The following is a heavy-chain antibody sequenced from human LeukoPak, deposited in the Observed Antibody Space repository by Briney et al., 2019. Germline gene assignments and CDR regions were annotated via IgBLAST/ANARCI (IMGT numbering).Heavy chain of an antibody. CDR3: AKARRYDFWSGYYF. CDR1: GFTFSSYW. V-gene: IGHV3-53*01. J-gene: IGHJ4*02. D-gene: IGHD3-3*01. Sequence: GGSLRLSCAASGFTFSSYWMHWVRQAPGKGLVWVSVIYSGGSTYYADSVKGRFTISRDNSKNTLYLQMNSLRAEDTAVYYCAKARRYDFWSGYYFWGQGTLVTVSS. CDR2: IYSGGST.